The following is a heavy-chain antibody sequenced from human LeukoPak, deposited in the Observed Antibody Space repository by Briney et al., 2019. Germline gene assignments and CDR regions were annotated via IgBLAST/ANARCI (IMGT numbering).Heavy chain of an antibody. Sequence: QSGGSLRLSCVASGFTFSSYWMHWVRQAPGKGLVWVSRIDYGGSTTSYADSVKGRFTISRDNAKNTMYLQMNSLRAEDTAVYYCARDLTGDSDHWGQGTLVTVSS. CDR2: IDYGGSTT. D-gene: IGHD7-27*01. CDR3: ARDLTGDSDH. CDR1: GFTFSSYW. V-gene: IGHV3-74*01. J-gene: IGHJ5*02.